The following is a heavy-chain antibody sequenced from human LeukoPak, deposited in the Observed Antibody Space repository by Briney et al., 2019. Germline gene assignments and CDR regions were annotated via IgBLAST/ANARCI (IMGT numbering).Heavy chain of an antibody. CDR1: GFTFSSYW. CDR2: IKQDGSEK. J-gene: IGHJ6*03. V-gene: IGHV3-7*01. CDR3: ARARGYSSGWYGYYYYYMDV. D-gene: IGHD6-19*01. Sequence: PGGSLRLSCAASGFTFSSYWMSWVRQAPGKGLEWVANIKQDGSEKYYVDSVKGRFTISRDNAKNSLYLQMNSLRAEDTAVYYCARARGYSSGWYGYYYYYMDVWGKGTTVTVSS.